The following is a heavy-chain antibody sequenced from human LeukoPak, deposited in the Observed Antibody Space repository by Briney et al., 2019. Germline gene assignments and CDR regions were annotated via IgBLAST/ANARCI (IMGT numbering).Heavy chain of an antibody. CDR2: FYSGGST. J-gene: IGHJ4*02. CDR1: GFTFSTYA. V-gene: IGHV3-66*01. CDR3: ARVSPFDY. Sequence: PGGSLRLSCVASGFTFSTYAMTWVRQAPGKGLEWLSVFYSGGSTYYADSVNGRFTMSRDNSKNTLYLQMNGLRVEDTAVYYCARVSPFDYWGQGTQVTVSS.